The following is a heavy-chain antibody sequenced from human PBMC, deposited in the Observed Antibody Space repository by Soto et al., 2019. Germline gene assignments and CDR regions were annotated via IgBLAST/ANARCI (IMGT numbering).Heavy chain of an antibody. D-gene: IGHD2-21*01. CDR2: ISGSGRSS. CDR3: AKDQDPCFRRAGGADF. Sequence: DVQVLESGGGLVQPGGSLRLSCAASGFTFNTFAMNWVRQAPGKGLEWVAAISGSGRSSYYADSLKGRFTISRDNSKNMVYLQMDRLRVDDTAMYYCAKDQDPCFRRAGGADFWGQGPRVTVSS. V-gene: IGHV3-23*01. J-gene: IGHJ4*02. CDR1: GFTFNTFA.